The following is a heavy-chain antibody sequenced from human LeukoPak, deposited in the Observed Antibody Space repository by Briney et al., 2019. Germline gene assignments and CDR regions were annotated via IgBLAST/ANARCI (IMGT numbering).Heavy chain of an antibody. CDR1: GFTFSSYA. J-gene: IGHJ6*02. V-gene: IGHV3-23*01. CDR3: AKGDYYVSGSFFKNGMDV. CDR2: VTASAGNT. D-gene: IGHD3-10*01. Sequence: GGSLRLSCAASGFTFSSYAMSWVRQAPGKGLEWVSAVTASAGNTYDADSVKGRFTISRDNSKNTLYLQVNSLRAEDTAVYYCAKGDYYVSGSFFKNGMDVWGQGTTVTVSS.